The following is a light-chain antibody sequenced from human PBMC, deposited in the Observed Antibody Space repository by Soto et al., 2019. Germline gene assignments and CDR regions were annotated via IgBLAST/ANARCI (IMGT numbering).Light chain of an antibody. V-gene: IGKV1D-13*01. CDR3: QQFSNYPHV. Sequence: AIQLTQSPSSLSASVGDRVIITCRASQGIDTALAWYQQKPGNAPMLLIYDASTVEAGVPSRFSGSGSGTDFTLTISSLQPEDFATYYCQQFSNYPHVFGQGTRLEIK. J-gene: IGKJ5*01. CDR2: DAS. CDR1: QGIDTA.